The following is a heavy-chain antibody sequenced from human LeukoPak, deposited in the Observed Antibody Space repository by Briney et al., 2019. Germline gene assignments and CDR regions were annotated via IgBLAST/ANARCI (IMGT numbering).Heavy chain of an antibody. Sequence: SETLSLTCTVSGGSISSHYWSWIWQPPGKGLELISDIHYSGSTNYTPSLTSRGTISLDMPKNQFSLKLTSVTAPDTALYFCARATDSFTFDTRGLGTLVTVSS. V-gene: IGHV4-59*11. D-gene: IGHD2-21*01. CDR3: ARATDSFTFDT. J-gene: IGHJ3*02. CDR1: GGSISSHY. CDR2: IHYSGST.